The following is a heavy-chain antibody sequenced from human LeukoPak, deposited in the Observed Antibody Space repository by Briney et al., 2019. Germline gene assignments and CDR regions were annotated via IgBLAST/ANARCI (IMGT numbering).Heavy chain of an antibody. CDR3: ARDKGGPYYDFWSGYYPDYFDY. J-gene: IGHJ4*02. V-gene: IGHV3-7*01. D-gene: IGHD3-3*01. CDR2: IKEDGSEK. CDR1: GFTFSSYW. Sequence: GGSLRLSWAAAGFTFSSYWMSWVRQAPGKGLEWVANIKEDGSEKYYVDSVKGRFTISRDNAKNSLYLQMNSVRAEDTAVYYCARDKGGPYYDFWSGYYPDYFDYWGQRTLVTASS.